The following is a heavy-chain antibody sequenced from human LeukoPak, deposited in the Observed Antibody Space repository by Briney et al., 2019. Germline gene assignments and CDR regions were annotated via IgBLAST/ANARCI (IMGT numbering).Heavy chain of an antibody. J-gene: IGHJ4*02. CDR2: IYTSGST. CDR1: GGSISSGSYY. V-gene: IGHV4-61*02. CDR3: ARGERSSIAARGLDY. D-gene: IGHD6-6*01. Sequence: RASQTLSLTCTVSGGSISSGSYYWSWIRQPAGKGLEWIGRIYTSGSTNYNPSLKSRVTISVDTSKNQFSLKLSSVTAADTAVYYCARGERSSIAARGLDYWGQGTLVTVSS.